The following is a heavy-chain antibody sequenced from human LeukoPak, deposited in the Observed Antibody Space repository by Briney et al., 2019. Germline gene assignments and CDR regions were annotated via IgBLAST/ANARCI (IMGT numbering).Heavy chain of an antibody. Sequence: ASVKVSCKASGGTFSSYAISWVRQAPGQGLEWMGGIIPIFGTANYAQKLQGRVTMTTDTSTSTAYMELRSLRSDDTAVYYCARDLWELRGVNDYWGQGTLVTVSS. J-gene: IGHJ4*02. D-gene: IGHD1-26*01. V-gene: IGHV1-69*05. CDR1: GGTFSSYA. CDR3: ARDLWELRGVNDY. CDR2: IIPIFGTA.